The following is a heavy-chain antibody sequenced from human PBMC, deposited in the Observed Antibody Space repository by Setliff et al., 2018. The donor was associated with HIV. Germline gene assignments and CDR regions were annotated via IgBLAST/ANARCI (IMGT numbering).Heavy chain of an antibody. CDR1: GGSLSGYH. J-gene: IGHJ5*02. Sequence: PSETLSLTCAVYGGSLSGYHWSWIRQSPEKGLEWIGEINHSGSTNYNPSLKSRVTMSVDTSTSRLSLKVHSVTAADTAVYYCARVITMVWTTFDPWGQGTLVTVSS. D-gene: IGHD3-10*01. CDR3: ARVITMVWTTFDP. V-gene: IGHV4-34*01. CDR2: INHSGST.